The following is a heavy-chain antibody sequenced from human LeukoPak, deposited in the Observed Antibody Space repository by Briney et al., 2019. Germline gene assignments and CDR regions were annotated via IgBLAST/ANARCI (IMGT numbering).Heavy chain of an antibody. D-gene: IGHD3-22*01. Sequence: KTGGSLRLSCAASGFTFSSYAMSWVRQAPGKGLEWVSAISGSGGSTYYADSVKGRFTISRDNSKNTLYLQMNSLRAEDTAVYYCAKGSYYYDIPNWFDPWGQGTLVTVSS. CDR2: ISGSGGST. V-gene: IGHV3-23*01. CDR1: GFTFSSYA. J-gene: IGHJ5*02. CDR3: AKGSYYYDIPNWFDP.